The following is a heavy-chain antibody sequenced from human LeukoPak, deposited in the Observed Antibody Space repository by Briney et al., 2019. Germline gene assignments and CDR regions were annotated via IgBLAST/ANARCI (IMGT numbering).Heavy chain of an antibody. J-gene: IGHJ4*02. V-gene: IGHV1-2*02. CDR2: INPDSGGT. D-gene: IGHD2-2*02. CDR1: GYTFTGYY. Sequence: GASVKVSCKASGYTFTGYYMHWVRQAPGQGLEWMGWINPDSGGTNYAQKFQGRVTMTRDTSISTAYMELTSLRSDDTAVYYCARADHGARSTSCYTLDYWGQGTLVTVSS. CDR3: ARADHGARSTSCYTLDY.